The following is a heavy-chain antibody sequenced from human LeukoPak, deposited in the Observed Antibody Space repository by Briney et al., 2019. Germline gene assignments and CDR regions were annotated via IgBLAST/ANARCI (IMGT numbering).Heavy chain of an antibody. CDR3: ARDLYRIVVVPHYFDF. J-gene: IGHJ4*02. CDR1: GFTFSSYS. V-gene: IGHV3-21*01. Sequence: GGSLRLSCAASGFTFSSYSMNWVRQAPGKGLEWVSSISSSSSYIYYADSVKGRFTISRDNAKNSLYLQMNSLRAEDTAVYYCARDLYRIVVVPHYFDFWGQGTLVTVSS. CDR2: ISSSSSYI. D-gene: IGHD3-22*01.